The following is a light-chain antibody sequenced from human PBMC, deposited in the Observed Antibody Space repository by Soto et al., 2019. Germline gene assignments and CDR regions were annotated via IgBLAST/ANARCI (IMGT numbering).Light chain of an antibody. CDR1: QAISSA. CDR2: DAS. CDR3: QQFNNWPVT. Sequence: AHQLTQSPSSLSATVGDRVTITCRVSQAISSALAWYQQKPGKPPKLRSYDASTLQSGVPSRFSGTASGTDFTLTINSLQPEDFATYYCQQFNNWPVTFGPGTKVDIK. J-gene: IGKJ3*01. V-gene: IGKV1D-13*01.